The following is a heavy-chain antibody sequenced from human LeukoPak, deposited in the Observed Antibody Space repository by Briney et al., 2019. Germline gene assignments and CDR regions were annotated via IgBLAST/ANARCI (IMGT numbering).Heavy chain of an antibody. CDR3: TSGVDLAYCGGDCYSGL. V-gene: IGHV3-49*04. D-gene: IGHD2-21*02. Sequence: GGSLRLSCTASGFTFGDYAMSWVRQAPGKGLEWVGFIRSKAYGGTTEYAASVKGRFTISRGDSKSIAYLQMNSLKTEDTAVYYCTSGVDLAYCGGDCYSGLWGQGTLVTVSS. J-gene: IGHJ4*02. CDR1: GFTFGDYA. CDR2: IRSKAYGGTT.